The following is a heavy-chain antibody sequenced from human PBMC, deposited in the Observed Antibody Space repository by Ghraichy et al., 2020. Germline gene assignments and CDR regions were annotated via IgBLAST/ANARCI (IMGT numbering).Heavy chain of an antibody. CDR2: INSDGIST. CDR3: VRVQRWANENDY. CDR1: GFTFRSYW. V-gene: IGHV3-74*01. Sequence: LSLTCAASGFTFRSYWLYWVRQAPGKGLVWVSRINSDGISTNYADSVKGRFTISRDNAQNTLYLQINSLSAEDTAVYYCVRVQRWANENDYWGQGTLVTVSS. J-gene: IGHJ4*02. D-gene: IGHD5-24*01.